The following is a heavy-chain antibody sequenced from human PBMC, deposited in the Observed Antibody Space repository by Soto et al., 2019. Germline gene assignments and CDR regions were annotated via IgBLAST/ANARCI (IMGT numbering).Heavy chain of an antibody. Sequence: QVHVVQSGAGVKKPGSSVKVTCKAFGGTFNSFGINWVRQAPGQGLEWMGGIIPVVGTTKYAQKFRDRVTLVADGSTSTSYMELSSLPSDDTAVYYLAIGVWGRGVYYLDSWGQGTLVTVSS. CDR1: GGTFNSFG. CDR2: IIPVVGTT. D-gene: IGHD7-27*01. J-gene: IGHJ4*02. V-gene: IGHV1-69*01. CDR3: AIGVWGRGVYYLDS.